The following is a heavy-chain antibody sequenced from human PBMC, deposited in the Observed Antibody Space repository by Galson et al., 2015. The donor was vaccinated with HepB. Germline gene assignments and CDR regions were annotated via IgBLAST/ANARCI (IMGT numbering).Heavy chain of an antibody. V-gene: IGHV3-23*01. D-gene: IGHD1-26*01. CDR2: IRGSGDTT. J-gene: IGHJ4*02. Sequence: SLRLSCAASGFTFRNYAMHWVRQAPGKGLEWVSAIRGSGDTTYYADSVKGRFTISRDNSKNTLSLQMNSLRVEVSAVYYCAKKVGASTGRFDYWGQGTLVAVSS. CDR3: AKKVGASTGRFDY. CDR1: GFTFRNYA.